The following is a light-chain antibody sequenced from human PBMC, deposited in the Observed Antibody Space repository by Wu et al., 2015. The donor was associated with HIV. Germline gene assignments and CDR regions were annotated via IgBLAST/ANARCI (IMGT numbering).Light chain of an antibody. Sequence: EIVLTQSPGTLSLSPGERATLSCRASQSVSSSYLAWYQQKPGQAPRLLIYGASSRATGIPDRFSGSGSGTDFTLTISRLEPEDFAVYYCQQYGSSPWTFGQGTERWKSN. J-gene: IGKJ1*01. CDR2: GAS. CDR1: QSVSSSY. V-gene: IGKV3-20*01. CDR3: QQYGSSPWT.